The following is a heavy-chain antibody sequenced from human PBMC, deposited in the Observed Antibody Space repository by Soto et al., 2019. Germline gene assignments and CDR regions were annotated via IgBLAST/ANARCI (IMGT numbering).Heavy chain of an antibody. D-gene: IGHD3-10*01. CDR1: GFTFSSYG. J-gene: IGHJ4*02. CDR2: IWYDGSNK. Sequence: GGSLRLSCAASGFTFSSYGMHWVRQAPGKGLEWVAVIWYDGSNKYYADSVKGRFTISRDNSKNTLYLQMNSLRAEDTAVYYCARGPFYYGSGSYPYYIDYWGQGTLVTVSS. V-gene: IGHV3-33*01. CDR3: ARGPFYYGSGSYPYYIDY.